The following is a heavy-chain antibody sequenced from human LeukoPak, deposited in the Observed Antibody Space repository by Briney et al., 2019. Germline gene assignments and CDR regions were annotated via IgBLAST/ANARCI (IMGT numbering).Heavy chain of an antibody. CDR3: ARVGYNWNKYNWFDP. CDR1: GGSFSGYY. V-gene: IGHV4-34*01. Sequence: PSETLSLTCAVYGGSFSGYYWSWIRQPPGKGLEWIGEINHSGSTNYNPSLKSRVTISVDTSKNQFSLKLSSVTAADTAVYYCARVGYNWNKYNWFDPWGQGTLVTVSS. D-gene: IGHD1/OR15-1a*01. J-gene: IGHJ5*02. CDR2: INHSGST.